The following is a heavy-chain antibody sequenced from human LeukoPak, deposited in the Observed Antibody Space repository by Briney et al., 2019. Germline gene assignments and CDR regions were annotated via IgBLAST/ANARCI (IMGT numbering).Heavy chain of an antibody. CDR1: GFTFSSYA. CDR3: AKVGGIPAAIAYYFDY. J-gene: IGHJ4*02. D-gene: IGHD2-2*02. Sequence: PGGSLRLSCAASGFTFSSYAMSWVRQAPGKGLEWVSAISGSGGSTYYADSVKGRFTISRDNSKNTLYLQMNSLRAEDTAVYYCAKVGGIPAAIAYYFDYWGQGTLVTVSS. V-gene: IGHV3-23*01. CDR2: ISGSGGST.